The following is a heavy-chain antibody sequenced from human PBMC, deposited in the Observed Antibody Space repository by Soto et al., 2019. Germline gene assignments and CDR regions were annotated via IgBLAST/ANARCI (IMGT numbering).Heavy chain of an antibody. Sequence: SETLSPTCTVSGGSLSSYYWSWIPQPPGKGLEWIGYIYYSGSTNYNPSLKSRVTISVDTSKNQFSLKLSSVTAADTAVYYCARAYGDYDSFDPWGQGTLVTVSS. V-gene: IGHV4-59*01. D-gene: IGHD4-17*01. CDR2: IYYSGST. J-gene: IGHJ5*02. CDR3: ARAYGDYDSFDP. CDR1: GGSLSSYY.